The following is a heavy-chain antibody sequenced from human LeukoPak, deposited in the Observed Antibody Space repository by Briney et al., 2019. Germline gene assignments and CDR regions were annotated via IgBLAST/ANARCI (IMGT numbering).Heavy chain of an antibody. CDR1: GYTFTSYG. Sequence: ASVKVSCKASGYTFTSYGISWVRQAPGQGLEWMGWSSAYNGNTNYAQKLQGRVTMTTDTSTSTAYMELRSLRSDDTAVYYCARDFDFWSGYPDFDYWGQGTLVTVSS. CDR3: ARDFDFWSGYPDFDY. J-gene: IGHJ4*02. V-gene: IGHV1-18*01. CDR2: SSAYNGNT. D-gene: IGHD3-3*01.